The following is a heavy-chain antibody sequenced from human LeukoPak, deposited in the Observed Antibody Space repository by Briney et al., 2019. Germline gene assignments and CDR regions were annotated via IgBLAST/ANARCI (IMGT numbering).Heavy chain of an antibody. V-gene: IGHV3-21*01. CDR1: GFTFSSYS. D-gene: IGHD1-26*01. Sequence: GGSLRLSCAASGFTFSSYSMNWVRQAPGKGLEWISSISSSGTYIYYADSVKGRFTISRDNAKNSLYPQMNSLRAEDTAVYYCASGYGRARASDYWGQGTLVTVSS. CDR3: ASGYGRARASDY. J-gene: IGHJ4*02. CDR2: ISSSGTYI.